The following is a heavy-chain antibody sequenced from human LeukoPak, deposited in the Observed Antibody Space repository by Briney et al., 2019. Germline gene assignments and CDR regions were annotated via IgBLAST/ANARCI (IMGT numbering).Heavy chain of an antibody. V-gene: IGHV3-15*01. Sequence: KSGGSLRLSCAASGFTFSNAWMSWVRQALGKGLEWVGRIKSKTDGGTTDYAAPVKGRFTISRDDSKNTLYLQMNSLKTEDTAVYYCTTALTMVVTGTFWGQGTLVTVSS. CDR1: GFTFSNAW. D-gene: IGHD4-23*01. CDR3: TTALTMVVTGTF. J-gene: IGHJ4*02. CDR2: IKSKTDGGTT.